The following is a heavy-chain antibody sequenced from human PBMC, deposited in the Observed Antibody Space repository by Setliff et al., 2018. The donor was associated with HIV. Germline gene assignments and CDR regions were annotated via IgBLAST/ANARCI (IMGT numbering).Heavy chain of an antibody. CDR3: ARLTYCGPNCQSVGIGRAAFDI. CDR2: ISHSGNT. D-gene: IGHD2-21*01. V-gene: IGHV4-59*11. CDR1: GDSINTHY. Sequence: SETLSLTCTVSGDSINTHYWSWIRQPPGKGLEWIGCISHSGNTNFNPSLNSRVTISLDTSKNQFSLRLTSLTAADTAIYYCARLTYCGPNCQSVGIGRAAFDIWGQGTRVTVSS. J-gene: IGHJ3*02.